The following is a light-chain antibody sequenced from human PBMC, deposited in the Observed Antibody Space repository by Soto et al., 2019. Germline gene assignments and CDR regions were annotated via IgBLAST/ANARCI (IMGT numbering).Light chain of an antibody. CDR3: QQYGSSSFT. J-gene: IGKJ2*01. Sequence: EIVLTQSPATLSLSPGEGATLSCRASHSVASTYLAWYQQKPGLAPRLIIYGASNRASGTPDRFSGGGSGTDFTLTSGRLEPEDFAVYYCQQYGSSSFTFGQGTKLEIK. CDR1: HSVASTY. CDR2: GAS. V-gene: IGKV3-20*01.